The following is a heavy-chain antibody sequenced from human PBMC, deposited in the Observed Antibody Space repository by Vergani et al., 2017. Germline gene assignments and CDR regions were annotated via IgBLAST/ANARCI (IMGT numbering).Heavy chain of an antibody. CDR3: ATSRGLLTFFDY. V-gene: IGHV1-69*06. CDR1: GYTFTSYG. CDR2: IIPIFGTA. Sequence: QVQLVQSGAEVKKPGASVKVSCKASGYTFTSYGISWVRQAPGQGLEWMGWIIPIFGTANYAQKFQGRVTITADKSTSTAYMELSSLRSEDTAVYYCATSRGLLTFFDYWGQGTLVTVSS. D-gene: IGHD2-15*01. J-gene: IGHJ4*02.